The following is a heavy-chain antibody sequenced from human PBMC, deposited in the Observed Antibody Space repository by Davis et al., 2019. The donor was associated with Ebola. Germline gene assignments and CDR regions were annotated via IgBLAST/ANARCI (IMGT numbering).Heavy chain of an antibody. Sequence: PGGSLRLSCAASGFTFSDYYMSWIRQAPGKGLEWVSYISSSGSTIYYADSVKGRFTISRDNAKNSLYLQMNSLRAEDTAVYYCARELIAARKPWSSYYYYGMDVWGQGTTVTVSS. D-gene: IGHD6-6*01. V-gene: IGHV3-11*01. J-gene: IGHJ6*02. CDR1: GFTFSDYY. CDR2: ISSSGSTI. CDR3: ARELIAARKPWSSYYYYGMDV.